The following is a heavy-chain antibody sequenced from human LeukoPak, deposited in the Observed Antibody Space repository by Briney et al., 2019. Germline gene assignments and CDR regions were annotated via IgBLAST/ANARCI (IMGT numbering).Heavy chain of an antibody. J-gene: IGHJ3*02. CDR2: IWYDGSYK. CDR1: GFTFSNYA. V-gene: IGHV3-33*01. CDR3: ARGNSDAFDI. Sequence: GGSLGLSCAASGFTFSNYAMHWVRQAPGKGLEWMAIIWYDGSYKYYADSVKGRFTISRDNSKNTLYLQVNSLTAEDTAVYYCARGNSDAFDIWGPGTMVTVS. D-gene: IGHD4-23*01.